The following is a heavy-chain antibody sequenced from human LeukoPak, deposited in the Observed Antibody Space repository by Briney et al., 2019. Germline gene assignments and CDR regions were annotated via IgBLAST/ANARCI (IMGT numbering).Heavy chain of an antibody. V-gene: IGHV3-23*01. Sequence: PGGSLRLSCAASGFTFSNYGMSWVRQAPGKGLEWVAGLSGSGGGTNYADSVQGRFTISRDNPKNTLYLQMNSLRAEDTAVYFCAKRGVVIRVFLVGFHKEAYYFDSWGQGALVTVSS. J-gene: IGHJ4*02. CDR2: LSGSGGGT. CDR3: AKRGVVIRVFLVGFHKEAYYFDS. D-gene: IGHD3-10*01. CDR1: GFTFSNYG.